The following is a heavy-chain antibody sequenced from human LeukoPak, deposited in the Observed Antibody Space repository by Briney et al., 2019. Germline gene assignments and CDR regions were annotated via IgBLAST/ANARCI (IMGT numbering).Heavy chain of an antibody. J-gene: IGHJ4*02. D-gene: IGHD5-12*01. Sequence: GGSLRLSCAASGFTFSDFAMSWVRQAPGEGLEWVSSISSSSSYIYYADSVKGRFTISRDNAKNSLYLQMNSLRAEDTAVYYCARGSGYSGNDYWGQGTLVTVSS. V-gene: IGHV3-21*01. CDR2: ISSSSSYI. CDR1: GFTFSDFA. CDR3: ARGSGYSGNDY.